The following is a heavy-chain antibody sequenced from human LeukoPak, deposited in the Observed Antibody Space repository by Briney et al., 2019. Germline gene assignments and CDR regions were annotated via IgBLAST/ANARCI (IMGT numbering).Heavy chain of an antibody. CDR3: AREVAAAGDYFDY. Sequence: SETLSLTCTVSDGSISSSSYYWGWIRQPPGKGLEWIGSIYYSGSTYYNPSLKSRVTISVDTSKNQFSLKLSSVTAADTAVYYCAREVAAAGDYFDYWGQGTLVTVSS. V-gene: IGHV4-39*02. CDR1: DGSISSSSYY. J-gene: IGHJ4*02. CDR2: IYYSGST. D-gene: IGHD6-13*01.